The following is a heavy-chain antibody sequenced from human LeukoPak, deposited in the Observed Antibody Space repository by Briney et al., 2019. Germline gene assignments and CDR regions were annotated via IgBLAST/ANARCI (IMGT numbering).Heavy chain of an antibody. CDR2: ISSSSSYI. V-gene: IGHV3-21*01. D-gene: IGHD6-13*01. CDR1: GFTFSSYS. CDR3: ARDPGIAAADPY. J-gene: IGHJ4*02. Sequence: GGSLRLSCAASGFTFSSYSMNWVRQAPGKGLEWVSSISSSSSYIYYADSVKGRFTISRDNAKNSLYLQINSLRAEDTAVYYCARDPGIAAADPYWGQGTLVTVSS.